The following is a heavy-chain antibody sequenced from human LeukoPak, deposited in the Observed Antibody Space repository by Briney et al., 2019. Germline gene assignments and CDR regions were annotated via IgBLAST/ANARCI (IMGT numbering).Heavy chain of an antibody. CDR3: ARGDDYGVTFDY. D-gene: IGHD4-17*01. CDR2: ISSSSSYI. CDR1: GFTFSSYS. V-gene: IGHV3-21*01. J-gene: IGHJ4*02. Sequence: PGGSLRLSCAASGFTFSSYSMNWVRQAPGKGLEWVSSISSSSSYIFYADSVKGRFTISRDNAKNSLYLQMNRLRAEDTAVYYCARGDDYGVTFDYWGQGTLVTVSS.